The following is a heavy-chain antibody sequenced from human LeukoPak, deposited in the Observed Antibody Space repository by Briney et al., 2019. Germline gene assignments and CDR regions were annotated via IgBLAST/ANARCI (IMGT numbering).Heavy chain of an antibody. Sequence: ASVKVSCKASGYTFTGYYMHWVRQAPGQGLEWMGWINPNSGGTNNEQKFQGRVTMTRDTSISTAYMELSSLRVDDSAVNYGARGDVDTAMVTPDYWGQGTLVTVSS. CDR3: ARGDVDTAMVTPDY. V-gene: IGHV1-2*02. D-gene: IGHD5-18*01. J-gene: IGHJ4*02. CDR1: GYTFTGYY. CDR2: INPNSGGT.